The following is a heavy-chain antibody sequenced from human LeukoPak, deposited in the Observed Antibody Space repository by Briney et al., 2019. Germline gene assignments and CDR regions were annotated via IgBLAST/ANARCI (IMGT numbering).Heavy chain of an antibody. CDR3: AYLQAAAGTATFDY. CDR2: ISGSGGST. V-gene: IGHV3-23*01. J-gene: IGHJ4*02. D-gene: IGHD6-13*01. CDR1: GFTFSSYA. Sequence: QPGGSLRLSCAASGFTFSSYAMSWVRQAPGKGLQWVSAISGSGGSTYYADSVKGRFTVSRDNSKNTLYLQMNSLRAEDTAVYYCAYLQAAAGTATFDYWGQGTLVTVSS.